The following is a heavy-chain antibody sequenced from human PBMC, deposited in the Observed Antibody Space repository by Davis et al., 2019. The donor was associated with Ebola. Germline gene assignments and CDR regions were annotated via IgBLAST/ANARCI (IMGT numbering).Heavy chain of an antibody. CDR1: GFTFEAYA. CDR3: VKSSPYTSSSNHFDY. Sequence: PGGSLRLSCAASGFTFEAYAMHWVRQVPGKGLEWVSGISWNGGSTAYVDSVKGRFTISRDNAKNSLYLQMNSLRAEDTALYFCVKSSPYTSSSNHFDYWGQGTLVTVSS. J-gene: IGHJ4*02. V-gene: IGHV3-9*01. D-gene: IGHD6-6*01. CDR2: ISWNGGST.